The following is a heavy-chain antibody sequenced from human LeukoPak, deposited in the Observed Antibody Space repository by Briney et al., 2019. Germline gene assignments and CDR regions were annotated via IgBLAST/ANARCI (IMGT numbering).Heavy chain of an antibody. J-gene: IGHJ4*02. CDR2: ISGSGGST. Sequence: PGGSLRLSCAASGFTFSSYAMSWVRQAPGKGLEWVSAISGSGGSTYYADSVKGRFTISRDNSKNTLYLQMNSLRAEDTAVYYCAKDQSFSGYRIILDYWGQGTLVTVSS. CDR3: AKDQSFSGYRIILDY. V-gene: IGHV3-23*01. CDR1: GFTFSSYA. D-gene: IGHD3-22*01.